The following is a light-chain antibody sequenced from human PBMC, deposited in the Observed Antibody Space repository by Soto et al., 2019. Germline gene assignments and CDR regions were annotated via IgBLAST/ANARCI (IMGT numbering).Light chain of an antibody. CDR1: QSITTW. V-gene: IGKV1-5*01. J-gene: IGKJ1*01. CDR3: PHYNLSRS. CDR2: DAS. Sequence: DIQMTQSPSTLSASVGDRVVITCRASQSITTWLAWYQQKPGKAPKLLIYDASSLESGVPSRFSGSGSGTEFTLTIISLKPDHSASYLCPHYNLSRSLGQGS.